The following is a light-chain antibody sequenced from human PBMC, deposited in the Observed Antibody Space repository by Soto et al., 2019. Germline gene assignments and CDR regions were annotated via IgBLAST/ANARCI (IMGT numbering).Light chain of an antibody. J-gene: IGLJ2*01. CDR1: SSDVDSYNY. Sequence: QSALTQPPSASGSPGHSVTISCTGTSSDVDSYNYVSWYQQHPGKAPKLIIYEVSKRPSGVPDRFSGSKSGNTASLTVSGLQAEDEADYYCTSYAGRNNVVFGAGTKLTVL. CDR3: TSYAGRNNVV. CDR2: EVS. V-gene: IGLV2-8*01.